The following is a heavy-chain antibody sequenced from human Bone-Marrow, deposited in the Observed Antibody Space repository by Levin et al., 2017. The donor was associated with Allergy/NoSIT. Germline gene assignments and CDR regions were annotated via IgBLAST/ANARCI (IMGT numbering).Heavy chain of an antibody. D-gene: IGHD2-15*01. V-gene: IGHV3-11*06. CDR1: GFTFSDSY. CDR3: ARCLGGGSCYRFDS. CDR2: ILTGSGFT. Sequence: GGSLRLSCAASGFTFSDSYMGWIRQAPGKGLEWLSYILTGSGFTNYAHSVRGRFTISRDNAKKSLYLEMNSLGAEDTAIYYCARCLGGGSCYRFDSWGQGTLVTVSS. J-gene: IGHJ5*01.